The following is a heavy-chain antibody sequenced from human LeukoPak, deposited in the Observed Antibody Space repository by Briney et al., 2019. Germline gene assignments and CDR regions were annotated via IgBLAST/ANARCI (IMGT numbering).Heavy chain of an antibody. V-gene: IGHV3-33*06. CDR3: AKDLGVTMVRGLCDY. J-gene: IGHJ4*02. D-gene: IGHD3-10*01. CDR2: IWYDGSNK. Sequence: GGSLRLSCAVSGFTFSGYGMHWVRQAPGKGLEWVALIWYDGSNKYYADSVKGRFTISRENSKNALYLQMDSLRAEDTGVYYCAKDLGVTMVRGLCDYWGQGTLVTVSS. CDR1: GFTFSGYG.